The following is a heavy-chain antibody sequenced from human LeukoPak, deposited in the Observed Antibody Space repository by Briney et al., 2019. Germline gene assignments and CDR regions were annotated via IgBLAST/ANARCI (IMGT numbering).Heavy chain of an antibody. CDR3: ARGGSSSFFDF. V-gene: IGHV4-30-2*01. Sequence: PSETLSLTCAVSGGSISSGGYSWSWIRQPPGKGLEWIGYIYHSGDTNYNPSLKSRVTISVDTSKSHFSLKLNSVTAADTAIYYCARGGSSSFFDFWGQGILVTVSS. CDR2: IYHSGDT. CDR1: GGSISSGGYS. D-gene: IGHD6-13*01. J-gene: IGHJ5*01.